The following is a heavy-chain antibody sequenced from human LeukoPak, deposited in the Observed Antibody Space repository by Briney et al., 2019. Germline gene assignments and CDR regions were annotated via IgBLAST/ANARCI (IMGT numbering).Heavy chain of an antibody. CDR2: INHSGST. Sequence: SETLSLTCAVYGGSFSGYYWSWIRQPPGKGLEWIGEINHSGSTNYNPSLKSRVTISVDTSKNQFSLKLSSVTAADTAVYCCARGTMTTVTYYFDYWGQGTLVTVSS. D-gene: IGHD4-17*01. V-gene: IGHV4-34*01. J-gene: IGHJ4*02. CDR3: ARGTMTTVTYYFDY. CDR1: GGSFSGYY.